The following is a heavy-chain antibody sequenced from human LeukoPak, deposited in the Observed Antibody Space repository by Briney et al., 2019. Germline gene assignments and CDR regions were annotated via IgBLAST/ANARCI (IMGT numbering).Heavy chain of an antibody. CDR3: ARGPMTYYYGSSASPPRLNYYFDS. Sequence: PSETLSLTCTVSGASIRSNYWSWIRQPAGQGLEWIGLIYSSGSTNHNPSLNSRVTMSLDTSKNRFSLKLTSVTAADTAVYYCARGPMTYYYGSSASPPRLNYYFDSWGLGTLVTVSS. D-gene: IGHD3-22*01. CDR1: GASIRSNY. CDR2: IYSSGST. J-gene: IGHJ4*02. V-gene: IGHV4-4*07.